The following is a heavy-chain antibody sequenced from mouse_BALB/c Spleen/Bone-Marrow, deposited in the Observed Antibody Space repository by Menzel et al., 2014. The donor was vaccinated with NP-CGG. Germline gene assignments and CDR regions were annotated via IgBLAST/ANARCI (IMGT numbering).Heavy chain of an antibody. D-gene: IGHD2-4*01. CDR1: GFTFTDYY. CDR2: IRNKANGYTT. CDR3: ARDRGLTYFDY. Sequence: EVHLVESGGGLVQPGDSLRLSCATSGFTFTDYYMNWVRQPPGKALEWLGFIRNKANGYTTEYSASVKGRFTISRDNSQSILYLQMNTLRAEDSATYYCARDRGLTYFDYWGQGTTLTVSP. J-gene: IGHJ2*01. V-gene: IGHV7-3*02.